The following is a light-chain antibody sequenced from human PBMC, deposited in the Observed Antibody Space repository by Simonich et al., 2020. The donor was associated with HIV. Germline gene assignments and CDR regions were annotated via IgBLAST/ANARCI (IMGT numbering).Light chain of an antibody. CDR2: DNE. CDR1: SSNIGRTF. J-gene: IGLJ3*02. Sequence: QSVLTQPPSVSAAPGQKVTISCYGSSSNIGRTFVSWYQQPPGTAPNLLIYDNEKRPSGIPDRFSGSKSGTSATLGITGLQTGDEADYYCGTWDGSLSVWVFGGGTKLTVL. V-gene: IGLV1-51*01. CDR3: GTWDGSLSVWV.